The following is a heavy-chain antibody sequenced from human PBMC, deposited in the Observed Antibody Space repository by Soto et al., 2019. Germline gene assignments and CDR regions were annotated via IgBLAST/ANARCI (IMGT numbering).Heavy chain of an antibody. D-gene: IGHD3-16*01. CDR2: INPNSGGT. V-gene: IGHV1-2*04. J-gene: IGHJ6*02. Sequence: ASVKVSCKASGYTFTGYYMHWVRQAPGQGLEWMGWINPNSGGTNYAQKFQGWVTMTRDTSISTAYMELSRLRSDDTAVYYCARSPITWSKYGIDVWGQGTTVTVSS. CDR1: GYTFTGYY. CDR3: ARSPITWSKYGIDV.